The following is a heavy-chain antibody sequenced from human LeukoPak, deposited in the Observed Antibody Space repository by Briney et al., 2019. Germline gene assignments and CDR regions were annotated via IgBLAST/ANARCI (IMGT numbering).Heavy chain of an antibody. V-gene: IGHV3-73*01. J-gene: IGHJ4*02. Sequence: GGSLQLSCAASGFTFSGSVMHWVRQPSGKGLEWVGRIRSKTNNDATAYAASVKGRFTIYRDDSKNVAYLQMNSLKIEDTAVYFCTRRAYCGDDCYSGLDYWGQGTLVTVSS. D-gene: IGHD2-21*02. CDR1: GFTFSGSV. CDR3: TRRAYCGDDCYSGLDY. CDR2: IRSKTNNDAT.